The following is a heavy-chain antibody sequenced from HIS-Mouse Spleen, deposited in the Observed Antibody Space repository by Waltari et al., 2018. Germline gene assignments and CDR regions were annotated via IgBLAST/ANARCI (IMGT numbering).Heavy chain of an antibody. CDR1: GGSISSSSYS. Sequence: QLQLQESGPGLVKPSETLSLTCTVSGGSISSSSYSWGWSRQPPGKGLEWIGSIYYSGRTYYNPSLKSRVTISVDTSKNQFSLKLSSVTAADTAVYYCAREIPYSSSWYDWYFDLWGRGTLVTVSS. D-gene: IGHD6-13*01. V-gene: IGHV4-39*07. CDR3: AREIPYSSSWYDWYFDL. J-gene: IGHJ2*01. CDR2: IYYSGRT.